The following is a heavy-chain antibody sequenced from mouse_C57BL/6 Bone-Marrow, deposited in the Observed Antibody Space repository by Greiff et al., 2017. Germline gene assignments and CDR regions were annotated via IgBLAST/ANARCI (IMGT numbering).Heavy chain of an antibody. CDR2: ISGGGGNT. J-gene: IGHJ1*03. CDR3: SRQVTTVLATKYFDV. V-gene: IGHV5-9*01. Sequence: VESGGGLVKPGGSLKLSCAASGFTFSSYTMSWVRQTPEKRLQWVAAISGGGGNTYYPDSVKGRFPISRDNDKNDLYLQMSSLRSEDTALYYCSRQVTTVLATKYFDVWGTGTTVTVSS. D-gene: IGHD1-1*01. CDR1: GFTFSSYT.